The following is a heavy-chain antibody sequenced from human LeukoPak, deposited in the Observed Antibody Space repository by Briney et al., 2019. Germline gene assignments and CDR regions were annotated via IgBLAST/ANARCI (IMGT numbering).Heavy chain of an antibody. Sequence: NPSETLSLTCTVSGGSMRNNYWSWIRQPPGKGLEWIGYIYYDGSTNYNPSLKSRVTISIDTPKNEFSLKLSSVTAADTAVYYCARHAYYYDRSGSYEAFDIWGQGTMVTVSS. CDR2: IYYDGST. V-gene: IGHV4-59*08. D-gene: IGHD3-22*01. CDR3: ARHAYYYDRSGSYEAFDI. J-gene: IGHJ3*02. CDR1: GGSMRNNY.